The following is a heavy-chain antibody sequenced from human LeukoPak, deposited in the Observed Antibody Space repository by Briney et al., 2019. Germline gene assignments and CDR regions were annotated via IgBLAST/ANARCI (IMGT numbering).Heavy chain of an antibody. CDR1: GYTFTGYY. J-gene: IGHJ4*02. CDR3: ARELWDYYDSSGSHYFDY. V-gene: IGHV1-18*04. D-gene: IGHD3-22*01. Sequence: ASVKVSCKASGYTFTGYYMHWVRQAPGQGLEWMGWISAYNGNTNYAQKLQGRVTITADKSTSTAYMELSSLRSEDTAVYYCARELWDYYDSSGSHYFDYWGQGTLVTVSS. CDR2: ISAYNGNT.